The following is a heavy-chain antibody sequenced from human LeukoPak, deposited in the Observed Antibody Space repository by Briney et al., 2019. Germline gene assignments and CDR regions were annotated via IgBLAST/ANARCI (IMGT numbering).Heavy chain of an antibody. CDR2: INPNSGGT. CDR1: GYTFTGYY. CDR3: ARVYYYDSSGYYPYDY. V-gene: IGHV1-2*02. D-gene: IGHD3-22*01. J-gene: IGHJ4*02. Sequence: ASVKVSCKASGYTFTGYYMHWVRQAPRQGLEWMGWINPNSGGTNYAQKFQGRVTMTRDTSISTAYMELSRLRSDDTAVYYCARVYYYDSSGYYPYDYWAREPWSPSPQ.